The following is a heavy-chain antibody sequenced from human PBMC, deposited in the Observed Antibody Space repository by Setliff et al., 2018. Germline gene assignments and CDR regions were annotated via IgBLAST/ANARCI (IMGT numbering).Heavy chain of an antibody. CDR2: FAPEVGEI. D-gene: IGHD5-12*01. CDR3: ARDRGLEADVVSLINMGDF. CDR1: GYSLKDSS. Sequence: ASVKVSCKVSGYSLKDSSMHWVRQVPGKGLEWMGGFAPEVGEIIYAQKFQGRVTITADESTSTAYMELRSLRSDDTAVYYCARDRGLEADVVSLINMGDFWGQGTLVTVSS. V-gene: IGHV1-24*01. J-gene: IGHJ4*02.